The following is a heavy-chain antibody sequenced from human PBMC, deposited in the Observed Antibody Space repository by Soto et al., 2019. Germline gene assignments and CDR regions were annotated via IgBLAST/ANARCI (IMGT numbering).Heavy chain of an antibody. Sequence: GASVKVSCKASGYTFTSYDINWVRQATGQRLEWMGWINAGNGNTKYSQKFQGRVTITRDTSASTAYMELSSLRSEDTAVYYCAATYYDFWSGYYSPYYYGMDVWGQGTTVTVSS. CDR2: INAGNGNT. CDR1: GYTFTSYD. CDR3: AATYYDFWSGYYSPYYYGMDV. D-gene: IGHD3-3*01. V-gene: IGHV1-3*01. J-gene: IGHJ6*02.